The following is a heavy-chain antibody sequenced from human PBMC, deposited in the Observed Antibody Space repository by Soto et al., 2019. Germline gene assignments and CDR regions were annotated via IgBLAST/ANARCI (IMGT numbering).Heavy chain of an antibody. D-gene: IGHD3-10*01. Sequence: SETLSLTCTVSGCSIRSGGYYWTWFRQHPGKGLECIGYIDYSGSTYYNPSLKSRLTISVDTSKNQFSLNLSSVTAADTAVYYCASRVRREEYYFDYWGLGTLVT. V-gene: IGHV4-31*03. J-gene: IGHJ4*02. CDR2: IDYSGST. CDR1: GCSIRSGGYY. CDR3: ASRVRREEYYFDY.